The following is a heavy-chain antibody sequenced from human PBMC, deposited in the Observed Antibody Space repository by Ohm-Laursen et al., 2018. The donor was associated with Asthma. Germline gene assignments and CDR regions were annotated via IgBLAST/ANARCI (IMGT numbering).Heavy chain of an antibody. Sequence: SLRLSCTASGFTFSSYGMHWVRQAPGKGLEWVAVIWYDGSNKYYADSVKGRFTISRDNSKNTLYLQMNSLRAEDTAVYYCARDLLINSGGFDYWGQGIPVTVSS. D-gene: IGHD6-19*01. J-gene: IGHJ4*02. CDR3: ARDLLINSGGFDY. CDR1: GFTFSSYG. CDR2: IWYDGSNK. V-gene: IGHV3-33*01.